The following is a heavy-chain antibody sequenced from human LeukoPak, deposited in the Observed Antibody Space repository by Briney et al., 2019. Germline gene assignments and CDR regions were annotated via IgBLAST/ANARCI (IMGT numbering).Heavy chain of an antibody. J-gene: IGHJ5*02. CDR1: GGSISSSNW. Sequence: SETLSLTCAVSGGSISSSNWWSWVRQPPGKGLEWIGEIYHSGSTNYNPSLKSRVTISVDKSKNQFSLKLSSVTAADTAVYYCARDLGLRAAAGTPWGQGTLVTVSS. D-gene: IGHD6-13*01. CDR3: ARDLGLRAAAGTP. V-gene: IGHV4-4*02. CDR2: IYHSGST.